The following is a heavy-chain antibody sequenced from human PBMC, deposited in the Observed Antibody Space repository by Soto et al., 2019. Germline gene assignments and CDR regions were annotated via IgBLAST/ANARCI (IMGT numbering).Heavy chain of an antibody. D-gene: IGHD5-12*01. CDR3: ASDLIIVDTPGDDFDY. J-gene: IGHJ4*02. Sequence: EVQLVESGGGLVQPGGSLRLSCATSGFTFSNYWMHWVRQVPGKGLMWVSRITPDGSYTSYADSVKGRFTISRDNAKNTLYLPMNGLRVEDTAIYYCASDLIIVDTPGDDFDYWGQGTLVAVSS. V-gene: IGHV3-74*01. CDR2: ITPDGSYT. CDR1: GFTFSNYW.